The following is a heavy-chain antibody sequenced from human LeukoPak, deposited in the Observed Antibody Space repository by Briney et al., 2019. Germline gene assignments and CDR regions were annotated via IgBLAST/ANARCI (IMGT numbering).Heavy chain of an antibody. D-gene: IGHD1-26*01. Sequence: GGSLGLSCAASGFTFSSYAMSWVRQAPGKGLEWVSAISGSGGSTYYADSVKGRFTISRDNSKNTLYLQMNSLRAEDTAVYYCAKVQTGRGSYSGYYYYGMDVWGQGTTVTVSS. V-gene: IGHV3-23*01. CDR3: AKVQTGRGSYSGYYYYGMDV. CDR1: GFTFSSYA. J-gene: IGHJ6*02. CDR2: ISGSGGST.